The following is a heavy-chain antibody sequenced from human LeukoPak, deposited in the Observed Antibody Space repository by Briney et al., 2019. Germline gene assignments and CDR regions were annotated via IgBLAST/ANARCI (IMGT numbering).Heavy chain of an antibody. Sequence: SETLSLTCTVSGGSISSYYWSWIRQPAGKGLEWIGRIYTSGSTNYNPPLKSRVTMSVDTSKNQFSLKLSSVTAADTAVYYCARAGRYYDSGILDYWGQGTLVTVSS. CDR3: ARAGRYYDSGILDY. D-gene: IGHD3-22*01. J-gene: IGHJ4*02. V-gene: IGHV4-4*07. CDR2: IYTSGST. CDR1: GGSISSYY.